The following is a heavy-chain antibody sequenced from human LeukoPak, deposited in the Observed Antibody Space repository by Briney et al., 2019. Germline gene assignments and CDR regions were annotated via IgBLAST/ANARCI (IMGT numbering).Heavy chain of an antibody. J-gene: IGHJ4*02. CDR3: ARNDYGSVPRY. CDR1: GDSISNYY. D-gene: IGHD3-10*01. CDR2: IYYSGST. Sequence: SETLSLTCTVSGDSISNYYWSWIRQPPEKGLEYIGYIYYSGSTSYNPSLKSRVTISIDTSKNQFSLKLSSVTAADTAVYYCARNDYGSVPRYWGQGTLVTVSS. V-gene: IGHV4-59*12.